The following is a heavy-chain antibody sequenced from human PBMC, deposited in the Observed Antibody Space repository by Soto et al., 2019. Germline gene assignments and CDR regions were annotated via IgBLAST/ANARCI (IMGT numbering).Heavy chain of an antibody. CDR3: AKGRASDCPGCTQDY. J-gene: IGHJ4*02. V-gene: IGHV3-23*01. CDR1: AFTFSSYA. Sequence: EVQLLESGGGLAQPGGSLRLSCAASAFTFSSYAMSWVRQAPGKGLEWVSAVSGSGDSTYYADSVKGRFTISRDNSXTALHLQMNSLRAEDTAVYYCAKGRASDCPGCTQDYWGQGTLVTVSS. CDR2: VSGSGDST. D-gene: IGHD2-21*02.